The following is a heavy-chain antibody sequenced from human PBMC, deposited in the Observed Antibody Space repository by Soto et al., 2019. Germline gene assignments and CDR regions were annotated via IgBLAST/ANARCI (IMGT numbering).Heavy chain of an antibody. D-gene: IGHD1-26*01. Sequence: ASVKFSCKASGYTFTSYDINWVRQATGQGLEWMGWMNPSSGNTGYAQKFQGRVTMTRNTSISTAYMELSSLRSEDTAVYYCAAGATRDAFDIWGQGTMVTVSS. CDR2: MNPSSGNT. CDR3: AAGATRDAFDI. V-gene: IGHV1-8*01. J-gene: IGHJ3*02. CDR1: GYTFTSYD.